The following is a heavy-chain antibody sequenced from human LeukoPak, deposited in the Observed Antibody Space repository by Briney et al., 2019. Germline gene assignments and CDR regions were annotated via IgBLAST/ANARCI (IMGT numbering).Heavy chain of an antibody. V-gene: IGHV3-74*01. CDR1: GITFGNNW. Sequence: GGSLRLSCAASGITFGNNWMHWVRQGPGKGLVWISRINSDGGGAIYADSVKGRFTVSRDNAKSTLYLQMNSLRAEDTAVYYCARDVPHNWFDTWGQGTLVTVSS. J-gene: IGHJ5*02. CDR3: ARDVPHNWFDT. CDR2: INSDGGGA.